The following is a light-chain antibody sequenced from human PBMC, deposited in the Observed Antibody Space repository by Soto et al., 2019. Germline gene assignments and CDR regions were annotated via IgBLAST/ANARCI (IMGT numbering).Light chain of an antibody. CDR1: SSDIGNYDF. J-gene: IGLJ1*01. Sequence: QSVLTQPASVSGSPGQSITISCTGTSSDIGNYDFVSWYQQVPGTAPTAMIYEVSSRPSGVSNRFSASKSGNTASLTISAFQAEDEAYYYCSSDAGNYTYVFGSGTKVTVL. V-gene: IGLV2-14*01. CDR3: SSDAGNYTYV. CDR2: EVS.